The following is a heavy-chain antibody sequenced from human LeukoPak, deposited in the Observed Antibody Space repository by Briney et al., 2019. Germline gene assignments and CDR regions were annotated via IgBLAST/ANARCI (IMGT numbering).Heavy chain of an antibody. CDR1: GGSISSSSYY. CDR3: ARHHNIVIVPTARGFEY. J-gene: IGHJ4*02. CDR2: VYYFGNT. V-gene: IGHV4-39*01. D-gene: IGHD2-2*01. Sequence: PSETLSLTCTVSGGSISSSSYYWGWVRQPPGKGLEWIGSVYYFGNTYYSPSLKSRVTISVDTSKNQFSLKLSSVTAADTAVYYCARHHNIVIVPTARGFEYWGQGTLVTVSS.